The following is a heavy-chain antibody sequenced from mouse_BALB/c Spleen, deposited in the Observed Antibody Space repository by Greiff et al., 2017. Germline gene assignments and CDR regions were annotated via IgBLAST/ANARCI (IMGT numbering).Heavy chain of an antibody. D-gene: IGHD1-3*01. CDR2: IWAGGST. V-gene: IGHV2-9*02. CDR1: GFSLTSYG. Sequence: VMLVESGPGLVAPSQSLSITCTVSGFSLTSYGVHWVRQPPGKGLEWLGVIWAGGSTNYNSALMSRLSISKDNSKSQVFLKMNSLQTYDTAMYYCARGKWMDYWGQGTSVTVSS. CDR3: ARGKWMDY. J-gene: IGHJ4*01.